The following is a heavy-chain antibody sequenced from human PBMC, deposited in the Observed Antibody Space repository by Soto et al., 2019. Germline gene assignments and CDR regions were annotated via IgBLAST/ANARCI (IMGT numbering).Heavy chain of an antibody. CDR3: AREGVASATHPWGDAFDI. CDR2: VGIGSTKT. CDR1: GYTFTNYV. V-gene: IGHV1-3*04. J-gene: IGHJ3*02. Sequence: QVQLVQSGAEVKKPGASVKVSCKASGYTFTNYVIHWVRQAHGQSLEWMGWVGIGSTKTDYSQKFLGRVTFSRDTSANTAHMELSGLKSEDTAVYYCAREGVASATHPWGDAFDIWGQGTMVTVSS. D-gene: IGHD3-16*01.